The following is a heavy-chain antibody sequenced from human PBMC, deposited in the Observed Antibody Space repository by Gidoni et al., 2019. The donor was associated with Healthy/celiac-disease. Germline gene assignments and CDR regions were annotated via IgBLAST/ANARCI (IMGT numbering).Heavy chain of an antibody. D-gene: IGHD4-17*01. Sequence: QVQLVQSGAEVKKPGSSVKVSCKASGGTFSSDAISWVRQAPGQGLEWMGGIIPIFGTANYAQKFQGRVTITADESTSTAYMELGSLRSEDTAVYYCASAYGGNYHYYYGMDVWGQGTTVTVSS. CDR2: IIPIFGTA. J-gene: IGHJ6*02. CDR1: GGTFSSDA. V-gene: IGHV1-69*01. CDR3: ASAYGGNYHYYYGMDV.